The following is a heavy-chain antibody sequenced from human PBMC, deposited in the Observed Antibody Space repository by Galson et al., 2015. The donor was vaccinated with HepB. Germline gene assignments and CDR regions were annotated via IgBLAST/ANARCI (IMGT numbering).Heavy chain of an antibody. CDR1: GYTFTAYY. CDR2: IIPIFGTA. J-gene: IGHJ6*03. V-gene: IGHV1-69*13. Sequence: SVKVSCKASGYTFTAYYIHWVRQAPGQGLEWMGGIIPIFGTANYAQKFQGRVTITAGESTSTAYMELSSLRSEDTAVYYCASAGVYSSSWYPAYYYYMDVWGKGTTVTVSS. D-gene: IGHD6-13*01. CDR3: ASAGVYSSSWYPAYYYYMDV.